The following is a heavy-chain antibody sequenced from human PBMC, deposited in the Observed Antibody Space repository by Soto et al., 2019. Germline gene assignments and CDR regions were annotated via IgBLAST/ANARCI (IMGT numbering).Heavy chain of an antibody. CDR1: GFTFSNYW. J-gene: IGHJ4*02. CDR3: AKQVRDGTSSPYYFDY. CDR2: ISSAVNT. D-gene: IGHD6-6*01. Sequence: GGSLRLSCAASGFTFSNYWMSWVRQAPGKGLEWVSAISSAVNTYYADSVKGRFTISRDNSKNTLSLQMNSLRAEDTAVYYCAKQVRDGTSSPYYFDYWGQGTLVTVSS. V-gene: IGHV3-23*01.